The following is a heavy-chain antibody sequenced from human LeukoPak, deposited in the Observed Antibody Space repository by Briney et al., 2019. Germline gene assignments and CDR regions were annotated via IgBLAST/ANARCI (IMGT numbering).Heavy chain of an antibody. CDR3: ASQDYDYAWGSYSGGY. Sequence: SVKVSCKASGGTFSSYAISWVRQAPGQGLEWMGGIIPIFGTANYAQKFQGRVTITADESTSTAYMELSSLRSEDTAVYYCASQDYDYAWGSYSGGYWGQGTLVTVSS. J-gene: IGHJ4*02. V-gene: IGHV1-69*13. D-gene: IGHD3-16*01. CDR2: IIPIFGTA. CDR1: GGTFSSYA.